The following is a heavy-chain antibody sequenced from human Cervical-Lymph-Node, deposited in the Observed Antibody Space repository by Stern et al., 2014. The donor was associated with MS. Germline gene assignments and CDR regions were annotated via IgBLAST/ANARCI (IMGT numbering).Heavy chain of an antibody. CDR1: GFTFSNHG. V-gene: IGHV3-33*01. J-gene: IGHJ4*02. CDR2: LWYDGRNK. Sequence: VQLVESGGTVVQPGTSLRLSCEGYGFTFSNHGMNWVRRAPGKGLEWVASLWYDGRNKMYEDSVKGRFTISRDNSKNTLYLQMDTLRVEDTAVYYCARSSSSGWDYWGPGTLVTVSS. D-gene: IGHD6-25*01. CDR3: ARSSSSGWDY.